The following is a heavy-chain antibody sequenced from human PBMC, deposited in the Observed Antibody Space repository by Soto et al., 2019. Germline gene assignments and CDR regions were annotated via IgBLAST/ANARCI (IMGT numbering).Heavy chain of an antibody. Sequence: VQLVQSGAEVKKPGASVRISCKASGYTFISYPIHWVRQAPGQRLECMGWINPANGDTRYSQKFQGRVTITRDTSATTAYMDLNRLIPDDTAIYYCAKSGSLDYWGQGTPITVSS. D-gene: IGHD1-26*01. CDR3: AKSGSLDY. CDR1: GYTFISYP. J-gene: IGHJ4*02. V-gene: IGHV1-3*01. CDR2: INPANGDT.